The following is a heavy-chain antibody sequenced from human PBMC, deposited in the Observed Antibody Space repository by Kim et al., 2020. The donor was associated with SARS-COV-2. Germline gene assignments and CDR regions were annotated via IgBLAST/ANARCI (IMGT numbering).Heavy chain of an antibody. J-gene: IGHJ6*02. D-gene: IGHD1-26*01. CDR1: GFTFSSYS. V-gene: IGHV3-21*01. Sequence: GGSLRLSCAASGFTFSSYSMNWVRQAPGKGLEWVSSISSSSSYIYYADSVKGRFTISRDNAKNSLYLQMNSLRAEDTAVYYCARDRERLPQGSYYYGMDVWGQGTTVTVSS. CDR3: ARDRERLPQGSYYYGMDV. CDR2: ISSSSSYI.